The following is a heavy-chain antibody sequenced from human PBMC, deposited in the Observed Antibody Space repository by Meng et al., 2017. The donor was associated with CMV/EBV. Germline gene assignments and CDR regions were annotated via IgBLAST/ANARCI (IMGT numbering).Heavy chain of an antibody. CDR3: ASLAGDY. D-gene: IGHD3-10*01. V-gene: IGHV4-39*07. CDR2: IYYSGST. CDR1: GGSISSSSYY. Sequence: QPRLQESGLWLVKPSETLSLTCTVSGGSISSSSYYWGLIRQPPGKGLGWIGSIYYSGSTYYNPSLKSRVTISVDTSKNQFSLKLSSVTAADTAVYYCASLAGDYWGQGTLVTVSS. J-gene: IGHJ4*02.